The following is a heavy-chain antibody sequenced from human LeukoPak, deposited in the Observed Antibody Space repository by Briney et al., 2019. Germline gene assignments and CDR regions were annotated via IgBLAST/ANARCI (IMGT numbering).Heavy chain of an antibody. J-gene: IGHJ6*02. CDR2: ISGSGGST. CDR3: AKVGDFLYYYYYGMDV. CDR1: GFTFSSYA. D-gene: IGHD3-10*01. V-gene: IGHV3-23*01. Sequence: PGGSLRLSCAASGFTFSSYAMSWVRQAPGKGLEWVSAISGSGGSTYYADSMKGRFTISRDNSKNTLYLQMNSLRAEDTAVYYCAKVGDFLYYYYYGMDVWGQGTTVTVSS.